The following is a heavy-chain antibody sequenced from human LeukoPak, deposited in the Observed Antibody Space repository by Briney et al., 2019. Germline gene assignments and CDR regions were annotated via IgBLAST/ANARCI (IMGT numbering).Heavy chain of an antibody. J-gene: IGHJ4*02. CDR3: ARDRSGNHFDY. CDR1: GGSISSYY. V-gene: IGHV4-59*01. CDR2: IYYSGST. D-gene: IGHD1-26*01. Sequence: PETLSLTCTVSGGSISSYYWSWIRQLPGKGLEWIGYIYYSGSTNYNPSLKSRVTISVDTSKNQFSLKLSSVTAADTAVYYCARDRSGNHFDYWGQGTLVTVSS.